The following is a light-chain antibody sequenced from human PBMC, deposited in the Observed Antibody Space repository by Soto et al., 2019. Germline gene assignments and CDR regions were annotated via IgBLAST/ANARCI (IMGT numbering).Light chain of an antibody. CDR2: EVS. CDR3: SSYTSSSTVL. Sequence: QSALTQPPSVSGSPGQSVTISCTGTSSDVGSYNRVSWYQQPPGTAPKLMIYEVSNRPSGVPDRFSGSKSGNTASLTIAGLQHEEDADYYCSSYTSSSTVLFGGGTKLTVL. V-gene: IGLV2-18*02. J-gene: IGLJ2*01. CDR1: SSDVGSYNR.